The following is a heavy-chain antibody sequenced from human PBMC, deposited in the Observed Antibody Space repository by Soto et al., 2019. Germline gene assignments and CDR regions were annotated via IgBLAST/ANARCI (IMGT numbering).Heavy chain of an antibody. Sequence: SQALSLTCAIPGSSVSNTIAAWHCTRQSPSRGREWLGRTYYRSKWYNDYAVSVKSRITINPDPSRNQFSLHLNSVTPEDTGVYYCARDRWFFDYWGQGTMVTVSS. V-gene: IGHV6-1*01. J-gene: IGHJ4*02. D-gene: IGHD2-15*01. CDR2: TYYRSKWYN. CDR1: GSSVSNTIAA. CDR3: ARDRWFFDY.